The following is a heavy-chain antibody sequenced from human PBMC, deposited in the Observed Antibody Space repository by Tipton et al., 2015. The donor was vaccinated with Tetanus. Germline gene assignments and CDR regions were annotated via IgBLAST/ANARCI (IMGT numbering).Heavy chain of an antibody. V-gene: IGHV3-9*01. D-gene: IGHD6-13*01. CDR3: AKDSPYSSSWSSNYFDY. Sequence: SLRLSCEASGFSFNAEAMHWVRQAPGKGLEWVSGINWNSGHIGYAASVKGRFTISRDNAKNSLYLQMNSLRAEDTALYYCAKDSPYSSSWSSNYFDYWGQGTLVTVSS. J-gene: IGHJ4*02. CDR1: GFSFNAEA. CDR2: INWNSGHI.